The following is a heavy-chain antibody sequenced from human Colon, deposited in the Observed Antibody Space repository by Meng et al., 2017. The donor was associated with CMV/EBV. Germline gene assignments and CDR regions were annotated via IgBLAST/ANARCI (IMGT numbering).Heavy chain of an antibody. V-gene: IGHV3-53*01. Sequence: GGSLRLSCAASGFTVSSNYMSWVRQAPGKGLEWVSVIYSGGSTYYADSVKGRFTISRDNSKNTVFLQMNSLRVDDTGIYYCAKIRKGGYCTGGSCFDNWGQGTQVTVSS. J-gene: IGHJ4*02. CDR2: IYSGGST. CDR3: AKIRKGGYCTGGSCFDN. D-gene: IGHD2-8*02. CDR1: GFTVSSNY.